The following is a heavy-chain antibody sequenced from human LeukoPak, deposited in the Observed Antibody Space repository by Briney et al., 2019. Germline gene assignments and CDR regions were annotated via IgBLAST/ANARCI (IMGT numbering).Heavy chain of an antibody. D-gene: IGHD3-10*01. V-gene: IGHV3-23*01. Sequence: GGSLRLSCAASGFTFSSYAMSWVRQAPGKGLEWVSAISGSGGSTYYADSVKGRFTISRDNSKNTLYLQMNSLRAEDTAVYYCAKDYGSGSYYNANDYWGQETLVTVSS. CDR3: AKDYGSGSYYNANDY. CDR1: GFTFSSYA. CDR2: ISGSGGST. J-gene: IGHJ4*02.